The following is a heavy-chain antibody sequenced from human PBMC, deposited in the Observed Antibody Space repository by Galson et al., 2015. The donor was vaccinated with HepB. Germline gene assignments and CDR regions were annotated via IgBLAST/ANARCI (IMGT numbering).Heavy chain of an antibody. D-gene: IGHD2-2*01. J-gene: IGHJ4*02. CDR1: GFTFSSYA. Sequence: SLRLSCAASGFTFSSYAMHWVRQAPGKGLEWVAVISYDGSNKYYADSVKGRFTISRDNSKNTLYLQMNSLRAEDTAVYYCAKDSGSTSRYDFDYRGQGTLVTVSS. CDR2: ISYDGSNK. V-gene: IGHV3-30*04. CDR3: AKDSGSTSRYDFDY.